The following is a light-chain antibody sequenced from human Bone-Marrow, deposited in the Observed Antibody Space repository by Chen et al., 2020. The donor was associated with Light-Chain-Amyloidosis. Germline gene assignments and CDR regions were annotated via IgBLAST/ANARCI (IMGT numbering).Light chain of an antibody. CDR1: QAISRW. Sequence: DIQMTQSPSSVSASVRDRVTITCRANQAISRWLAWYQQKPGKAPQLLIYGASTLQSGVPSRFSGSGSGTDFTLTINTLQPEDFATYYCQQSNSFPRTFGQGTKVEIK. CDR3: QQSNSFPRT. CDR2: GAS. V-gene: IGKV1-12*01. J-gene: IGKJ1*01.